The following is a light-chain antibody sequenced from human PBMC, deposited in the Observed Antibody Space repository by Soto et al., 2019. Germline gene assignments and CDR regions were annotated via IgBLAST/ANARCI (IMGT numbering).Light chain of an antibody. CDR2: AAS. CDR3: QQSHTMPRT. CDR1: QTISIY. J-gene: IGKJ1*01. Sequence: DIQMTQSPSSLSASVGDRVTITCRASQTISIYLNWYQQKPGKAPKLLIYAASTLQSGVPSRFSSSGSGTDFTLTIRSLQPEDVATYYCQQSHTMPRTFGQGTKVEIK. V-gene: IGKV1-39*01.